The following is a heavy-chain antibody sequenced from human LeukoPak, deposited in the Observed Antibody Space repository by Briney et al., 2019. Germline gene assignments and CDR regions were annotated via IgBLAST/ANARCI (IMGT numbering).Heavy chain of an antibody. CDR3: ARGPYSSSWGDAFDI. J-gene: IGHJ3*02. CDR1: GGSISSSSYY. D-gene: IGHD6-13*01. Sequence: KTSETLSLTYTVSGGSISSSSYYWSWIRQPAGKGLEWIGRIYTSGSTNYNPSLKSRVTISVDTSKNQFSLKLSSVTAADTAVYYCARGPYSSSWGDAFDIWGQGTMVTVSS. V-gene: IGHV4-61*02. CDR2: IYTSGST.